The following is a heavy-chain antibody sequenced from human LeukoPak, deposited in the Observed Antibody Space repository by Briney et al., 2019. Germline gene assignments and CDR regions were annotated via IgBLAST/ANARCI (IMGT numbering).Heavy chain of an antibody. CDR3: ASALTIFGVDNFDY. CDR2: IYSGGST. V-gene: IGHV3-66*02. J-gene: IGHJ4*02. Sequence: GGSLRLSCAASGFTLSRHYMSWVRQAPGKGLEWVSVIYSGGSTYYAESVKGRFTISRDNSRSTLYLQMNSLRAEDTAVYYCASALTIFGVDNFDYWVQGTLVTVSS. CDR1: GFTLSRHY. D-gene: IGHD3-3*01.